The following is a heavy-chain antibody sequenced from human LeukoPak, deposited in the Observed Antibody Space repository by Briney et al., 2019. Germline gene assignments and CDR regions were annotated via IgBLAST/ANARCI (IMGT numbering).Heavy chain of an antibody. D-gene: IGHD5-24*01. CDR2: ISDGGST. V-gene: IGHV3-23*01. CDR1: RFTVSNYA. CDR3: ARDPGDGYNS. Sequence: GGSLRLSCAASRFTVSNYAMSWVRQAPGKGLEWVSTISDGGSTYYADSVKGRFTISTDTSNNTLCLQMNSLRAEDTAVYYCARDPGDGYNSWGQGTLVTVSS. J-gene: IGHJ5*02.